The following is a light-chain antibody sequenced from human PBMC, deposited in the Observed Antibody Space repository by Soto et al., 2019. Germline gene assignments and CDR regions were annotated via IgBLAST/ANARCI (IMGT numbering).Light chain of an antibody. CDR2: AAS. Sequence: EVVLTQSPGTLSLSPGDRATLSCRASQTVSRNSLAWYQQKPGQAPRLLIYAASSRATGIPDRFSGSGSGTNFTLTITRLEPEDRAVFYCQQIDSAPATFGQGTKVEIK. V-gene: IGKV3-20*01. J-gene: IGKJ1*01. CDR3: QQIDSAPAT. CDR1: QTVSRNS.